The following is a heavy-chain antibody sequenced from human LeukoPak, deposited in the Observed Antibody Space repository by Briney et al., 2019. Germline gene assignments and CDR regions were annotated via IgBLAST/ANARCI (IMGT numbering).Heavy chain of an antibody. D-gene: IGHD5-24*01. Sequence: APVKVSCKASGYTFIGYYMHWVRQAPGQGLEWMGWINPHSGGTNSEQNFQGRVTMSRDTSISTVYMELSRLRSDDTALYYCAREGVIGDGYNFFYYWGQGTLVTVSS. CDR2: INPHSGGT. J-gene: IGHJ4*02. V-gene: IGHV1-2*02. CDR1: GYTFIGYY. CDR3: AREGVIGDGYNFFYY.